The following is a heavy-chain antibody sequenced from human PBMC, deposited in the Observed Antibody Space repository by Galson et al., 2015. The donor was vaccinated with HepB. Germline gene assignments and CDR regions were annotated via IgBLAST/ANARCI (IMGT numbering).Heavy chain of an antibody. Sequence: SVKVSCKVSGYTLTELSMHWVRQAPGKGLEWMGGFDPEDGETIYAQKFQGRVTMTEDTSTDTAYMELSSLRSEDTAVYYCATVRYFDWSTGRDAFDIWGQGTMVTVSS. J-gene: IGHJ3*02. CDR3: ATVRYFDWSTGRDAFDI. V-gene: IGHV1-24*01. CDR2: FDPEDGET. CDR1: GYTLTELS. D-gene: IGHD3-9*01.